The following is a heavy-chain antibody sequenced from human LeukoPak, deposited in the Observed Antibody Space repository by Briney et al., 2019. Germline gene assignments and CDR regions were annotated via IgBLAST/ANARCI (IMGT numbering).Heavy chain of an antibody. V-gene: IGHV3-30*04. D-gene: IGHD1-14*01. CDR2: ISYDGSNK. CDR3: ARDHITVDAFDI. Sequence: PGGSLRLSCAASGFTLSSYAMHWVRQAPGKGLEWVAVISYDGSNKYYADSVKGRFTISRDNSKNTLYLQMNSLRAEDTAVYYCARDHITVDAFDIWGQGTMITVSS. J-gene: IGHJ3*02. CDR1: GFTLSSYA.